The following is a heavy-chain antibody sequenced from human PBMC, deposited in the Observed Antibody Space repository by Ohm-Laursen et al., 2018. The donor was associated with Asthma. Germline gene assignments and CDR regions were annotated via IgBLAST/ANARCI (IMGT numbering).Heavy chain of an antibody. CDR2: ISCDGSDK. V-gene: IGHV3-30*03. CDR3: ARDWGRCDGSGYSDFDY. D-gene: IGHD3-22*01. J-gene: IGHJ4*02. CDR1: GFTFSIYW. Sequence: SLRLSCAAAGFTFSIYWMSWARQAPGKGLEWLAVISCDGSDKKYADSVKGRFTSSRDDAKNTLYLQMDSLRPEDTAVYYCARDWGRCDGSGYSDFDYWGQGTLVTVSS.